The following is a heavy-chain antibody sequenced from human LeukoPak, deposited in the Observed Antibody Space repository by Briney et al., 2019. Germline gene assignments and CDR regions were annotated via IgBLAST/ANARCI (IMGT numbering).Heavy chain of an antibody. V-gene: IGHV4-31*03. CDR1: GGSISSGGYY. CDR3: ARILGSGRPYNWFDP. Sequence: SQTLSLTCTVSGGSISSGGYYWSWIRQHPGKGLEWIGYIYYSGSTYYNPSLKSRVTISVDTSKNQFSLKLSSVTAADTAVYYCARILGSGRPYNWFDPWGQGTLVAVSS. J-gene: IGHJ5*02. CDR2: IYYSGST. D-gene: IGHD3-10*01.